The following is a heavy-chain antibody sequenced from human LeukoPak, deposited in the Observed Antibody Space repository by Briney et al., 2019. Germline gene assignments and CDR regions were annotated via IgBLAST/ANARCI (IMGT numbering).Heavy chain of an antibody. Sequence: GGSLRLSCAASGFTFSNAWMSWVRQAPGKGLEWVGRIKSKTDGGTTDYAAPVKGRFTISRDDSKNTLYLQMNSLKTEDTAVYYCTTARVYGSGSYYIDVYYYYGMDVWGQGTTVTVSS. CDR1: GFTFSNAW. J-gene: IGHJ6*02. D-gene: IGHD3-10*01. CDR2: IKSKTDGGTT. V-gene: IGHV3-15*01. CDR3: TTARVYGSGSYYIDVYYYYGMDV.